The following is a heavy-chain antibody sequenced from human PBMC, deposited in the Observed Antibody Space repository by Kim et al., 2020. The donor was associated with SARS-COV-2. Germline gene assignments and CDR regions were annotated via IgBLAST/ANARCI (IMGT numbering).Heavy chain of an antibody. CDR1: GFTFSSYS. CDR2: ISSSSSYI. V-gene: IGHV3-21*01. D-gene: IGHD3-16*01. Sequence: GGSLRLSCAASGFTFSSYSMNWVRQAPGKGLEWVSSISSSSSYIYYADSVKGRFTISRDNAKNSLYLQMNSLRAEDTAVYYCARDERGYYDYVWGRSFDYWGQGTLVTVSS. CDR3: ARDERGYYDYVWGRSFDY. J-gene: IGHJ4*02.